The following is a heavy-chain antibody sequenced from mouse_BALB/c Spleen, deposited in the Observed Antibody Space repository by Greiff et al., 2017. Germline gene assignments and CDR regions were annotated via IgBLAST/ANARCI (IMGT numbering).Heavy chain of an antibody. CDR2: IYPGSGST. J-gene: IGHJ3*01. D-gene: IGHD1-1*02. Sequence: LQQPGSELVRPGASVKLSCKASGYTFTSYWMHWVKQRPGQGLEWIGNIYPGSGSTNYDEKFKSKATLTVDKSSSTAYMQLSSLTSEDSAVYYCTRWDYVFAYWGQGTLVTVSA. V-gene: IGHV1S22*01. CDR3: TRWDYVFAY. CDR1: GYTFTSYW.